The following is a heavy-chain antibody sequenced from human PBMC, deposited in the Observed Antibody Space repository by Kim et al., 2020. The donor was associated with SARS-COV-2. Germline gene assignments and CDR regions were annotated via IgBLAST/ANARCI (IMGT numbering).Heavy chain of an antibody. Sequence: ASVKVSCKASGYTFTGYYMHWVRQAPGQGLEWMGWINPNTGGTNDVQKFHGRVTMTRDTSISTVYMELSRLTYDDTAVYFCATRIGSSASYLADYWGQGTLVTVSS. V-gene: IGHV1-2*02. CDR3: ATRIGSSASYLADY. CDR2: INPNTGGT. CDR1: GYTFTGYY. D-gene: IGHD1-26*01. J-gene: IGHJ4*02.